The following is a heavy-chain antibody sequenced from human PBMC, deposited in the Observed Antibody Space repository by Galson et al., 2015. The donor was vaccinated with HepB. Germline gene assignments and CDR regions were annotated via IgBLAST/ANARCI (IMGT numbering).Heavy chain of an antibody. CDR1: GFSLSTYD. CDR3: ARFPHSSSWDDSYYYMDV. CDR2: MDPNNGNT. J-gene: IGHJ6*03. Sequence: SVKVSCKASGFSLSTYDINWVRQATGQGPEWLGWMDPNNGNTGYAQKFQGRITMTRNTSISTAYMELRSLRSEDTAVYYCARFPHSSSWDDSYYYMDVWGKGTTVTVSS. D-gene: IGHD6-13*01. V-gene: IGHV1-8*01.